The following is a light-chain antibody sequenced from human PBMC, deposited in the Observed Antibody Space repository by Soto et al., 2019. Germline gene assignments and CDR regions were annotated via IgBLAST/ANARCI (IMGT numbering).Light chain of an antibody. V-gene: IGKV1-39*01. J-gene: IGKJ1*01. Sequence: DIQLTQSPSSLSASVGDRVTITCRASQSITSYLNWYQQKPGKAPKLLIYAASTLQTGVPSRFSGSGSATDFTLTIGSLQPEDFTVYFCQQSYTTPRTFGQGTRV. CDR3: QQSYTTPRT. CDR1: QSITSY. CDR2: AAS.